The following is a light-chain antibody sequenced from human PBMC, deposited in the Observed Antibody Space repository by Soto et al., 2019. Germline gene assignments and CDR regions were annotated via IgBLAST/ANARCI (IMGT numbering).Light chain of an antibody. Sequence: DIQMTQSPSSLSASVGDRVTITCRASQSISTYLNWYQQRLGKAPKLLMYSASRLQSGVSSRFSGSGSGKDFTLSISSLKPEDFATYYCQQSYTYPYTFGQGTRLEIK. CDR2: SAS. V-gene: IGKV1-39*01. CDR1: QSISTY. J-gene: IGKJ5*01. CDR3: QQSYTYPYT.